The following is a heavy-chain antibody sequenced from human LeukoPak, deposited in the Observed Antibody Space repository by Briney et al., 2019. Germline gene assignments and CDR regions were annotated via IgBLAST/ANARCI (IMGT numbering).Heavy chain of an antibody. V-gene: IGHV4-38-2*02. Sequence: SETLSLTCTVSGYSISSGYYGGWIRQPPGKGMEWSGSIYHSGSTYYNPSLKSRVTISVDTSKNQFSLKLSSVTAADTAVYYCVRIGPMVASLLFDYWGQGTLVTVSS. J-gene: IGHJ4*02. CDR1: GYSISSGYY. D-gene: IGHD5-12*01. CDR2: IYHSGST. CDR3: VRIGPMVASLLFDY.